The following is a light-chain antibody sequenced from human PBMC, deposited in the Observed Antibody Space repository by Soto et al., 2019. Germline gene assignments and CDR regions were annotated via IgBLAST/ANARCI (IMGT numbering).Light chain of an antibody. J-gene: IGKJ1*01. CDR3: QQYGRSKRWT. CDR2: GAS. Sequence: EVVLTQFPGPLSLSPGERATLSCRASQTITGTYLAWYQQKPGQAPRLLIHGASTRATGIPDRFSGGGTGTDFNLNISRVEPEDFAMYYCQQYGRSKRWTFGQGNKVEVK. V-gene: IGKV3-20*01. CDR1: QTITGTY.